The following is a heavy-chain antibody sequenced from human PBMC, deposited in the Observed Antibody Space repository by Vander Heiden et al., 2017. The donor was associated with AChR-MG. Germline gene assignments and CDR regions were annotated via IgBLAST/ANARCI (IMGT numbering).Heavy chain of an antibody. J-gene: IGHJ4*02. D-gene: IGHD6-13*01. Sequence: EVQLLESGGGLVQPGGSLRLSCAASGSTFSSYAMSWVRQAPGKGLEWVSAIGGSGRSTYYADAVKGRFTISRDNSKNTLYLQMNSLRAEDTAVYYCAKEGSSWYRYFDYWGQGTLVTVSS. V-gene: IGHV3-23*01. CDR2: IGGSGRST. CDR1: GSTFSSYA. CDR3: AKEGSSWYRYFDY.